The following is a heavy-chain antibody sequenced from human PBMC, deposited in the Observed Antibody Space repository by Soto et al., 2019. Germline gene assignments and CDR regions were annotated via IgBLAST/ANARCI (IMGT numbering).Heavy chain of an antibody. Sequence: QVQLVESGGGVVQPGRSLRLSCAASGFTFSSYAMHWVRQAPGKGLEWVAVISYDGSNKYYADSVKGRFTISRDNSKNTLYLQMNSLRAEDTAVYYCARSYCSGGSCYHYYYYYGMDIWGQGTTVTVSS. CDR2: ISYDGSNK. D-gene: IGHD2-15*01. CDR1: GFTFSSYA. V-gene: IGHV3-30-3*01. CDR3: ARSYCSGGSCYHYYYYYGMDI. J-gene: IGHJ6*02.